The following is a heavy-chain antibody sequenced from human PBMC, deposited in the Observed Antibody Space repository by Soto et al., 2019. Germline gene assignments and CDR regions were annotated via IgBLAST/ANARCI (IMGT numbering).Heavy chain of an antibody. CDR1: GGSISSYY. CDR2: IYYSGST. V-gene: IGHV4-59*01. Sequence: SETLSLTCTVSGGSISSYYWSWIRQPPGKGLEWIGYIYYSGSTNYNPSLKSRVTISVDTSKNQFSLKLSSVTAADTAVYYCARAVVAATRWFDPWGQGTLVTVSS. J-gene: IGHJ5*02. D-gene: IGHD2-15*01. CDR3: ARAVVAATRWFDP.